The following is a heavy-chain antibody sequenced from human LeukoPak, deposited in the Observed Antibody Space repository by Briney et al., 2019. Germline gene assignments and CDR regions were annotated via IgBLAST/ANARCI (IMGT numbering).Heavy chain of an antibody. CDR2: ISSSSTHL. CDR3: ARDLIVEGTAILGY. J-gene: IGHJ4*02. D-gene: IGHD1-26*01. V-gene: IGHV3-21*01. Sequence: GGSLRLSCAASGFTFSSYSMNWVRQAPGKGLEWVSSISSSSTHLYHADSVKGRFAISRDNAKNSLYLQMNSLRADDTAVYYCARDLIVEGTAILGYWGQGTLVTVSS. CDR1: GFTFSSYS.